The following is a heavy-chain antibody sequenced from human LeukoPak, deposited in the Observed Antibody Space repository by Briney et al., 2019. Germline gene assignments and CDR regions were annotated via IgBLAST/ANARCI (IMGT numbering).Heavy chain of an antibody. J-gene: IGHJ6*02. CDR1: GFTFSSYG. CDR3: ARDLAVATIPYYYYGMDV. V-gene: IGHV3-33*01. Sequence: PGGSLRISCAASGFTFSSYGMHWVRQAPGKGLEWVAVIWYDGRNKYYADSVKGRFTISRDNSKNTLYLQMNSLRAEDTAVYYCARDLAVATIPYYYYGMDVWGQGTTVAVFS. CDR2: IWYDGRNK. D-gene: IGHD5-12*01.